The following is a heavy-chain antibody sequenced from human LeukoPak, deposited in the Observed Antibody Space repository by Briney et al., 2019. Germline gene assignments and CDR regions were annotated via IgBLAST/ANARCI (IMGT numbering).Heavy chain of an antibody. J-gene: IGHJ4*02. CDR1: GASISHYY. D-gene: IGHD2-2*01. CDR3: ASLSHCSTSSCFDY. CDR2: AFYTGST. Sequence: SETLSLTCTVSGASISHYYWRWIRPPPGRGLAWIGCAFYTGSTNYNLSLNSRGTISIDTPKSQFSLRLTSVTAADTAIYYCASLSHCSTSSCFDYWGRGTLVSVSS. V-gene: IGHV4-59*01.